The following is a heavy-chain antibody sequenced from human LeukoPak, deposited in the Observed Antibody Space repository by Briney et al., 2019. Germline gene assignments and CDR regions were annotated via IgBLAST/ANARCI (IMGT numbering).Heavy chain of an antibody. CDR2: IIPIFGTA. Sequence: SVEVSCKASGGTFSGYAISWVRQAPGQGLEWMGGIIPIFGTANYAQKFQGRVTITADESTSTAYMELSSLRSEDTAVYYCAREEIRCSSTSCYCWGQGTLVTVSS. CDR3: AREEIRCSSTSCYC. D-gene: IGHD2-2*01. J-gene: IGHJ4*02. V-gene: IGHV1-69*13. CDR1: GGTFSGYA.